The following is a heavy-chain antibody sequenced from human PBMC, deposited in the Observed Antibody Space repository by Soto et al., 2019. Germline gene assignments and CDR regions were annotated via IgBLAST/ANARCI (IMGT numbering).Heavy chain of an antibody. Sequence: KTSETLSLTCGVSGGSLSGATYSWNWFRQPPGKGLEWIGYIFPSGTTYYNPSLKSRVTISIDVSKNQFSLSLRSLTAADTAVYYCARSREFDYWSQGTLVTVSS. CDR2: IFPSGTT. CDR1: GGSLSGATYS. J-gene: IGHJ4*02. V-gene: IGHV4-30-2*01. CDR3: ARSREFDY.